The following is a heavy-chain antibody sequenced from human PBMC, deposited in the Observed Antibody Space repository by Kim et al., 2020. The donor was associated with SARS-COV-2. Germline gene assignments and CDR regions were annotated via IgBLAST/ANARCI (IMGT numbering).Heavy chain of an antibody. D-gene: IGHD3-10*01. J-gene: IGHJ4*02. CDR2: ISYDGSNK. CDR1: GFTFSSYG. CDR3: ARGSKWFGYSKIDY. V-gene: IGHV3-33*05. Sequence: GGSLRLSCAASGFTFSSYGMHWVRQAPGKGLEWVAVISYDGSNKYYSDSVKGRFTISRDNSKNTLYLQMNSLRAEDTAVYYCARGSKWFGYSKIDYWGQGSLVTVSS.